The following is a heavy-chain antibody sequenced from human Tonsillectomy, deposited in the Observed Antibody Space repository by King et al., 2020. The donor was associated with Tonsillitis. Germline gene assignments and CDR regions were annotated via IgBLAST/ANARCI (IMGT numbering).Heavy chain of an antibody. D-gene: IGHD5-12*01. CDR2: ILYDGTDK. V-gene: IGHV3-30*04. Sequence: QLVQSGGGVVQPGRSLRLSCAASGFTFSSYAMHWVRQAPGKGLEWVAVILYDGTDKYYADSVKGRFTISRDNSKNTVYLQMNSLRPDDTAFYYCARDDNRHYSGYRSNNFDYWGQGTLVTVSS. CDR1: GFTFSSYA. J-gene: IGHJ4*02. CDR3: ARDDNRHYSGYRSNNFDY.